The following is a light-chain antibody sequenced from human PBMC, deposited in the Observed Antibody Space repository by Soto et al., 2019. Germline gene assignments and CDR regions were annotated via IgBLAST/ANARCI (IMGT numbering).Light chain of an antibody. CDR3: QQRSNWPST. J-gene: IGKJ4*01. CDR2: DTS. CDR1: QSVSGY. Sequence: EIVLTQSPATLSLSPGEGVTLSCRASQSVSGYLAWYQQKPGQAPRLLIYDTSNRATGIPARFSGSGSGTDFTLTISSLEPEDSAVYYCQQRSNWPSTFGGGTKVEIK. V-gene: IGKV3-11*01.